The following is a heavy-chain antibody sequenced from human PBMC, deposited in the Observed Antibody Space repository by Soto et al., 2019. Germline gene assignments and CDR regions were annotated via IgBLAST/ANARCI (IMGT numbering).Heavy chain of an antibody. CDR3: ARLFVSNWNYGLDY. CDR1: GGSISSSSYY. D-gene: IGHD1-7*01. V-gene: IGHV4-39*01. Sequence: QLQLQESGPGLVKPSETLSLTCTVSGGSISSSSYYWGWIRQPPGKGLEWIGSIYYSGSTYYNPSLKSRVTISVDTSKNQFSLKLSSVTAADTAVYYCARLFVSNWNYGLDYWGQGTLVTVSS. J-gene: IGHJ4*02. CDR2: IYYSGST.